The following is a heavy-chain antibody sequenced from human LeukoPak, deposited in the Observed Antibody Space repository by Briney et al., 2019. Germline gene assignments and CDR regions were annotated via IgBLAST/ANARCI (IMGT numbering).Heavy chain of an antibody. Sequence: GESLKISCKGSGYSFTSYWIGWVRQMPGKGLEWMGIIYPGGSDTKYSPSFQGQVTISADKSISTAHLQWSSLKASDTAMYYCARPSGDSSGYPTYFDYWGQGTLVTVSS. J-gene: IGHJ4*02. V-gene: IGHV5-51*01. CDR1: GYSFTSYW. CDR2: IYPGGSDT. D-gene: IGHD3-22*01. CDR3: ARPSGDSSGYPTYFDY.